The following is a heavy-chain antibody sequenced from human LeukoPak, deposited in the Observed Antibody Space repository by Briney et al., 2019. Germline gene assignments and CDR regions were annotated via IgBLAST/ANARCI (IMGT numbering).Heavy chain of an antibody. CDR1: GGSISSYY. CDR2: IYTSGGT. D-gene: IGHD6-19*01. CDR3: ARDLHGYSSGWSFDY. Sequence: SESLSLTCTVSGGSISSYYWSWIRHPAEKGLEWIGRIYTSGGTNYNPSLKSQVTLSVDTSKNQFSLKLSSVAAADTAVYYCARDLHGYSSGWSFDYWGQGTLVTVSS. J-gene: IGHJ4*02. V-gene: IGHV4-4*07.